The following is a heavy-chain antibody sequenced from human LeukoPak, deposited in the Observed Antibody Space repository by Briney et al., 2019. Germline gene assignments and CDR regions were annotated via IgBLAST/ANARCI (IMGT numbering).Heavy chain of an antibody. J-gene: IGHJ1*01. CDR2: ISGSGGST. CDR3: ARDDYYDSSGYYTL. D-gene: IGHD3-22*01. Sequence: GGSLRPSCAASGFTFSSYGMSWVRQAPGKGLEWVSAISGSGGSTYYADSVKGRFTISRDNSKNTLYLQMNSLRAEDTAVYYCARDDYYDSSGYYTLWGQGTLVTVSS. CDR1: GFTFSSYG. V-gene: IGHV3-23*01.